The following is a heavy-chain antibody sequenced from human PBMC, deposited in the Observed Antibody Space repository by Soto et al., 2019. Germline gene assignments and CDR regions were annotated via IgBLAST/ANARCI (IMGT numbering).Heavy chain of an antibody. V-gene: IGHV4-31*03. CDR3: AREVDYHYYMDV. CDR1: GGSNSSGGYY. CDR2: IFYSGTT. Sequence: SETLSLTCTVSGGSNSSGGYYWNWIRQHPGQGLEWIGYIFYSGTTHYNPSLKSRVSMSVDTSKSQFSLMLRSVTAADTAVYYCAREVDYHYYMDVWGKGTTVTVSS. J-gene: IGHJ6*03. D-gene: IGHD1-26*01.